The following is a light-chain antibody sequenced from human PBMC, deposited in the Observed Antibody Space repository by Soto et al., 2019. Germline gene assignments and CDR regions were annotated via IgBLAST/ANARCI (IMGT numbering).Light chain of an antibody. CDR1: QSISSW. Sequence: DIEMTQSPSTLSASVGDRVTITCRASQSISSWLAWYQKKPGKAPKLLTYKASALDSAFPSRFSRSGSLTDFSLTIRSLPPVDFAIYYCQHHASYPSLPIGRWT. V-gene: IGKV1-5*03. J-gene: IGKJ4*01. CDR2: KAS. CDR3: QHHASYPSLP.